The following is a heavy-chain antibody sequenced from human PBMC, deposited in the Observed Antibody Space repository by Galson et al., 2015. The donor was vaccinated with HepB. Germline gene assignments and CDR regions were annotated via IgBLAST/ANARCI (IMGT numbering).Heavy chain of an antibody. Sequence: SLRLSCAASGFTFSSYSMNWVRQAPGKGLEWVSSISSSSSYIYYADSVKGRFTISRDNSKNTLYLQMNSLRAEDTAVYYCAKHPAYYDSSGYYYYYYGMDVWGQGTTVTVSS. D-gene: IGHD3-22*01. V-gene: IGHV3-21*04. CDR1: GFTFSSYS. CDR2: ISSSSSYI. J-gene: IGHJ6*02. CDR3: AKHPAYYDSSGYYYYYYGMDV.